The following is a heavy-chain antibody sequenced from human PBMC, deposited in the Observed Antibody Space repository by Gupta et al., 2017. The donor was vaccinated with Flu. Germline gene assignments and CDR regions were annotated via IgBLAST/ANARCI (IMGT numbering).Heavy chain of an antibody. J-gene: IGHJ6*02. D-gene: IGHD5-12*01. Sequence: GLEWVANIKQDGSEKYYVDSVKGRFTISRDNAKNSLYLQMNSLRAEDTAVYYCARTQGDIVATYYYYYGMDVWGQGTTVTVSS. CDR2: IKQDGSEK. CDR3: ARTQGDIVATYYYYYGMDV. V-gene: IGHV3-7*01.